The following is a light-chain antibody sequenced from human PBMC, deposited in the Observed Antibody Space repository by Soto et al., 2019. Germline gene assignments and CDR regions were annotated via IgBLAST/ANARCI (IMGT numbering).Light chain of an antibody. CDR3: SSYTSSSTLFYV. V-gene: IGLV2-14*01. CDR2: EAS. Sequence: QSVLTQPASVSGSPGQSITISCTGTSSDVGGYNYVSWYQQHPGKAPKLMIYEASNRPSGVSNRCSGSKSGNTASLTISGLQSEDEADYYCSSYTSSSTLFYVFGTGTKLTVL. J-gene: IGLJ1*01. CDR1: SSDVGGYNY.